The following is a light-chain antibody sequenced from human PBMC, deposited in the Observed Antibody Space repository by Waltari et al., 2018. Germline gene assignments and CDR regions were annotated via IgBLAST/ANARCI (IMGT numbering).Light chain of an antibody. Sequence: IQMTQSPSSLAASVGDTVTITCRESQGIGNYLNWFQQKPGKAPKLLIYAATTIHSGVPSRFSGSGSGTEFTLTISSLQPEDFATYYCLQHNSYPHTFGGGTKVEIK. CDR3: LQHNSYPHT. CDR2: AAT. J-gene: IGKJ4*01. V-gene: IGKV1-17*01. CDR1: QGIGNY.